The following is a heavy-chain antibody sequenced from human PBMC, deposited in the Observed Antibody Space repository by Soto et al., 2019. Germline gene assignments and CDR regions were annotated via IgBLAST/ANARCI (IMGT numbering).Heavy chain of an antibody. Sequence: ASVKVSCKASGYTFTSYDINWVRQATGQGLEWMGWMNPNSGNTGYAQKFQGRVTMTTDTSTSTAYMELRSLRSDDTAVYYCARALIKYYYDSSGYNPYYFDYWGQGTLVTVSS. J-gene: IGHJ4*02. CDR1: GYTFTSYD. D-gene: IGHD3-22*01. CDR2: MNPNSGNT. V-gene: IGHV1-8*01. CDR3: ARALIKYYYDSSGYNPYYFDY.